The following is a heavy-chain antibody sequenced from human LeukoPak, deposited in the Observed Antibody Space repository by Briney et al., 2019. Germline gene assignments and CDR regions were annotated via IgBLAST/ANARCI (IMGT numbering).Heavy chain of an antibody. CDR1: GGSISSGGYS. CDR2: IYHSGST. CDR3: ARGDSSGYYSYFDY. D-gene: IGHD3-22*01. V-gene: IGHV4-30-2*01. Sequence: SQTLSLTCAVSGGSISSGGYSWSWIRQPPGKGLEWIGYIYHSGSTYYNPSLKSRVTISVDGSKNQFSLKLSSVTAADTAVYYCARGDSSGYYSYFDYWGQGTLVTVSS. J-gene: IGHJ4*02.